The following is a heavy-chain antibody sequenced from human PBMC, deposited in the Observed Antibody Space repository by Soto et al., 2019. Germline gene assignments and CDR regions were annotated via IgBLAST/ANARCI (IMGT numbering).Heavy chain of an antibody. Sequence: EVQLLESGGGLVQPGGSLRLSCAASGFTFRNYAMSWVRQAPGKGLEWVSAIHGSGGSAYYADSVKGRFTVSRDDSKNTLDSQMSSLRVDDTAVYYCAKGAVAGNGEGDWFDPWGQGTLVTVSS. CDR2: IHGSGGSA. D-gene: IGHD6-19*01. J-gene: IGHJ5*02. V-gene: IGHV3-23*01. CDR3: AKGAVAGNGEGDWFDP. CDR1: GFTFRNYA.